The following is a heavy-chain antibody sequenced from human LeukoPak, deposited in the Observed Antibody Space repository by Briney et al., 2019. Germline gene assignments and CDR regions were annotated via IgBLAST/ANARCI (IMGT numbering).Heavy chain of an antibody. CDR1: GFTFSSSA. V-gene: IGHV3-23*01. J-gene: IGHJ4*02. D-gene: IGHD4-23*01. Sequence: GGSLRLSCAASGFTFSSSAMSWVRQAPGKGLEWVSAISGSGRNTYYADSVKGRFTISRDNSKNTLYLQMNSLRAEDTAVYYCAKKSPYGGTDYWGQGTLVTVSS. CDR3: AKKSPYGGTDY. CDR2: ISGSGRNT.